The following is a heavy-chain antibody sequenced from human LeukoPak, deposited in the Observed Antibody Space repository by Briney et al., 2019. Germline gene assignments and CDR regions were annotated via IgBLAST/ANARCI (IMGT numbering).Heavy chain of an antibody. D-gene: IGHD2-2*01. CDR1: GGSFSGYY. CDR2: INHSGST. Sequence: SETLSLTCAVYGGSFSGYYWSWIRQPPGKGLEWIGEINHSGSTNYNPSLKSRVTISVDTSKNQFSLKLSSVTAADTAVYYCARGGYCSSTSCPPDAFDIWGQGTTVTVS. CDR3: ARGGYCSSTSCPPDAFDI. V-gene: IGHV4-34*01. J-gene: IGHJ3*02.